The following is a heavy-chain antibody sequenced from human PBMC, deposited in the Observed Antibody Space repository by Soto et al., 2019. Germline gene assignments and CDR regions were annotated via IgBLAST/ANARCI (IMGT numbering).Heavy chain of an antibody. Sequence: EVQLVESGGGLVQPGGSLRLSCAASGFTFSSYWIHWVRQAPGKGLVWVSRINSDGSSTTYADSVKGRFTISRDNAKNTRYLQKTSLRAEDTAVYYCARVSWEVVQAAIAYWGQGTLVTVFS. J-gene: IGHJ4*02. CDR1: GFTFSSYW. V-gene: IGHV3-74*01. CDR3: ARVSWEVVQAAIAY. D-gene: IGHD2-2*01. CDR2: INSDGSST.